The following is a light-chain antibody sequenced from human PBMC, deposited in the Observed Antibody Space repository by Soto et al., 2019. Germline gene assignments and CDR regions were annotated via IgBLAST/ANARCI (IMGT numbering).Light chain of an antibody. CDR2: DAS. V-gene: IGKV1-5*01. Sequence: DIQMTQSTSTLSASVGDRVTITCRASQSLSSWLAWYQQKPGKAPKLLIYDASSLESGVPSRFSGSGSGTEFTLTISSLQPDDFATYYCQQYNNYWTFGQGTKVDIK. J-gene: IGKJ1*01. CDR1: QSLSSW. CDR3: QQYNNYWT.